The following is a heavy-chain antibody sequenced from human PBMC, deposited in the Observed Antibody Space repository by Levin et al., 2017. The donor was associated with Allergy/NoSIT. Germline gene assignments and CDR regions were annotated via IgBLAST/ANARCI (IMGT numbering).Heavy chain of an antibody. J-gene: IGHJ5*02. CDR1: GFTFSSYW. CDR2: IKQDGSEK. V-gene: IGHV3-7*01. Sequence: GESLKISCAASGFTFSSYWMSWVRQAPGKGLEWVANIKQDGSEKYYVDSVKGRFTISRDNAKNSLYLQMNSLRAEDTAVYYCARDGGVRPRWWLGSYWFDPWGQGTLVTVSS. CDR3: ARDGGVRPRWWLGSYWFDP. D-gene: IGHD3-16*01.